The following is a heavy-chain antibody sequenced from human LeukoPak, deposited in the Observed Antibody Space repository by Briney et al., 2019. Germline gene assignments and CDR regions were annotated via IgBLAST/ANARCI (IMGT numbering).Heavy chain of an antibody. CDR3: ARRVHDFWSGYYNFDY. Sequence: GESLKISCKASGYSFTSYWIGWVRQMPGKGLEWMGIFYPGDSDIRYSPSFQGQVTISADKSISTAYLQWSSLKASDTAIYYCARRVHDFWSGYYNFDYWGQGTLVAVSS. D-gene: IGHD3-3*01. CDR1: GYSFTSYW. CDR2: FYPGDSDI. J-gene: IGHJ4*02. V-gene: IGHV5-51*01.